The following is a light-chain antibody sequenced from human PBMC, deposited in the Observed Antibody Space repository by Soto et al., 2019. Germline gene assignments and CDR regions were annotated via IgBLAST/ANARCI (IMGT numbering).Light chain of an antibody. CDR1: QGISSY. V-gene: IGKV1-9*01. Sequence: DIQLTQSPSFLSASVGDRVTITCRASQGISSYLAWYQQKPGKAPKLLIYAASTLQSGVPSRFSGSGSGTELTITISSLQPDDFATYYCQHYNSYSEAFGQGTKVDIK. J-gene: IGKJ1*01. CDR2: AAS. CDR3: QHYNSYSEA.